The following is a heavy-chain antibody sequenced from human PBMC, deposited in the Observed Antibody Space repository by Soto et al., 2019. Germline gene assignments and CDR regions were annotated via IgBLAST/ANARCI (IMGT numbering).Heavy chain of an antibody. CDR2: TYYRSKWYN. J-gene: IGHJ6*02. V-gene: IGHV6-1*01. CDR1: GDSVSSNSAA. CDR3: ARGVVVAATGYYYYGMDV. D-gene: IGHD2-15*01. Sequence: SQTLSLTCAISGDSVSSNSAAWNWIWQSPSRGLEWLGRTYYRSKWYNDYAVSVKSRITINPDTSKNQFSLQLNSVTPEDTAVYYCARGVVVAATGYYYYGMDVWGQGTTVTVSS.